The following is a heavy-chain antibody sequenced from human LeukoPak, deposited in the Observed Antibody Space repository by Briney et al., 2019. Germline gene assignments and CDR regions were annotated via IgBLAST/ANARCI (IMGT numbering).Heavy chain of an antibody. CDR3: ARRTGYSSSWFVGATNYFDY. CDR1: GDSITNPKW. J-gene: IGHJ4*02. CDR2: IYYSGST. V-gene: IGHV4-4*02. D-gene: IGHD6-13*01. Sequence: SGTLSLTCAVSGDSITNPKWWSWVRQPPGKGLEWLGEIYYSGSTYYNPSLKSRVTISVDTSKNQFSLKLSSVTAADTAVYYCARRTGYSSSWFVGATNYFDYWGQGTLVTVSS.